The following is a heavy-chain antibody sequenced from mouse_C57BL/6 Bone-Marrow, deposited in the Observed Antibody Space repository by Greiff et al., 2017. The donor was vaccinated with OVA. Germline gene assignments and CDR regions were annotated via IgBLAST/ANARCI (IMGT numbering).Heavy chain of an antibody. CDR2: INPSSGYT. V-gene: IGHV1-7*01. D-gene: IGHD1-1*01. CDR3: ARGNGSSYGWFAY. Sequence: QVQLKESGAELAKPGASVKLSCKASGYTFTSYWMHWVKQRPGQGLAWIGYINPSSGYTKYNQKFKDKATLAADKSSSTAYMQLSSLTYEDSAVYYCARGNGSSYGWFAYWGQGTLVTVSA. J-gene: IGHJ3*01. CDR1: GYTFTSYW.